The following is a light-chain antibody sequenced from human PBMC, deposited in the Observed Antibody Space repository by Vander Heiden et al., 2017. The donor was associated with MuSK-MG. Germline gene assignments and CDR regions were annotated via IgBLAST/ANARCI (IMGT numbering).Light chain of an antibody. CDR3: QQSYSTPVT. CDR2: AAS. J-gene: IGKJ2*01. CDR1: QSISSY. Sequence: DIQMTQSPSSLSASVGDRVTITCRASQSISSYLNWYQQKPGKAPKLLIDAASSLQSGVPSRFSGSGSGTDFTLTISSLQPEDFATYYCQQSYSTPVTFGQGTKLEIK. V-gene: IGKV1-39*01.